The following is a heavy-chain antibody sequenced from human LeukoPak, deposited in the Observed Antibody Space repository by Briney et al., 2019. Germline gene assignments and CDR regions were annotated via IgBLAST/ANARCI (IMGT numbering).Heavy chain of an antibody. D-gene: IGHD3-10*01. CDR3: TTEKGLLWFGETNY. CDR2: IRSKAYGGTT. J-gene: IGHJ4*02. V-gene: IGHV3-49*04. Sequence: GGSLRLSCAASGFTFSSFAMSWVRQAPGKGLEWVGFIRSKAYGGTTEYAASVKGRFTISRDDSKSIAYLQMNSLKTEDTAVYYCTTEKGLLWFGETNYWGQGTLVTVSS. CDR1: GFTFSSFA.